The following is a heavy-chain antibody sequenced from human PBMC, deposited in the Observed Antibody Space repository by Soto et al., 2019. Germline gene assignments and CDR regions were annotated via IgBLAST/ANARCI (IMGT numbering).Heavy chain of an antibody. CDR2: IKQDGSEK. J-gene: IGHJ6*02. CDR1: GFTFSSYW. Sequence: GGSLRLSCAASGFTFSSYWMSWVRQAPGKGLEWVANIKQDGSEKYYVDSVKGRFTISRDNAKNPLYLQMNSLRAEDTAVYYCARDYYDSSGWINYYYGMDVWGQGTTVTVSS. V-gene: IGHV3-7*03. D-gene: IGHD3-22*01. CDR3: ARDYYDSSGWINYYYGMDV.